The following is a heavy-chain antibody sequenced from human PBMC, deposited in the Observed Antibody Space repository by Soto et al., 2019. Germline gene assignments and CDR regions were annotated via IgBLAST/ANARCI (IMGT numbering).Heavy chain of an antibody. Sequence: QIQLVQSGAEVKKPGSSVKVSCKASGGTFSNYKINWVRQAPGQGFEWMGRIITILDITNYAQKFQARVTITAEQSTNTCYMELRRLRSEDTAIYYCSREPLEGIVPAASTYASQTTDYWGQGPLVTGSA. V-gene: IGHV1-69*08. CDR1: GGTFSNYK. D-gene: IGHD2-2*01. J-gene: IGHJ4*02. CDR2: IITILDIT. CDR3: SREPLEGIVPAASTYASQTTDY.